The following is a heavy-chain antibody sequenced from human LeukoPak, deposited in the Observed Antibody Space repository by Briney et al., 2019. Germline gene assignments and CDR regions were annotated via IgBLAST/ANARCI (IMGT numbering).Heavy chain of an antibody. CDR1: GFTFSSYA. V-gene: IGHV3-23*01. D-gene: IGHD6-13*01. J-gene: IGHJ4*02. Sequence: GGSLRLSCAASGFTFSSYAMSWVRQAPGKGLEWVSTISGSGGSTYYADSVKGRFTISRDNSKNTLYLQMNSLRAEDTAVYYCAKVGQQLVSHFDYWGQGTLVTVSS. CDR3: AKVGQQLVSHFDY. CDR2: ISGSGGST.